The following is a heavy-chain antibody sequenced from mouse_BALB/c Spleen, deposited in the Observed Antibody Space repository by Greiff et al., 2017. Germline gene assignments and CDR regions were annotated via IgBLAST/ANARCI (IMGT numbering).Heavy chain of an antibody. Sequence: VQLQQSAAELARPGASVKMSCKASGYTFTSYTMHWVKQRPGQGLEWIGYINPSSGYTEYNQKFKDKTTLTADKSSSTAYMQLSSLTSEDSAVYYGARTLRHYYGHWYFDVWGAGTTVTVSS. CDR3: ARTLRHYYGHWYFDV. CDR1: GYTFTSYT. J-gene: IGHJ1*01. V-gene: IGHV1-4*02. D-gene: IGHD1-2*01. CDR2: INPSSGYT.